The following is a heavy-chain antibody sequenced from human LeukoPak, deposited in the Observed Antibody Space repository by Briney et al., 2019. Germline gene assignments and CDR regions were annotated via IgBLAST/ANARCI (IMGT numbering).Heavy chain of an antibody. Sequence: PSETLSLTCAVYGGSFSGYYWSWIRQPPGKGLEWTGEINHSGSTNYNPSLKSRVTISVDTSKNQFSLKLSSVTAADTAVYYCARGYSYGYGEFDYWGQGTLVTVSS. CDR3: ARGYSYGYGEFDY. V-gene: IGHV4-34*01. J-gene: IGHJ4*02. CDR2: INHSGST. CDR1: GGSFSGYY. D-gene: IGHD5-18*01.